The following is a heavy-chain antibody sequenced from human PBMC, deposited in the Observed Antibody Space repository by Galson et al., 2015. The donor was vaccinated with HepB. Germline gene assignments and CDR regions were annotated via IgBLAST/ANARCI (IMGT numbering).Heavy chain of an antibody. Sequence: KVSCKASGYTFTDYYMHWVRQAPGQGLEWMGWISPKSGGTDYAQKFQGRVTMTLDTSINTAYMELSRLRSDDTAVFYCAKNRRIEYYYYGMDVWGQGTTVTVSS. CDR1: GYTFTDYY. V-gene: IGHV1-2*02. CDR3: AKNRRIEYYYYGMDV. D-gene: IGHD2-15*01. J-gene: IGHJ6*02. CDR2: ISPKSGGT.